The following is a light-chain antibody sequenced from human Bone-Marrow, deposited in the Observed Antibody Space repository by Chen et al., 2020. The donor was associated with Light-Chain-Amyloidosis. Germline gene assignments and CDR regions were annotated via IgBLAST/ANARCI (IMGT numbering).Light chain of an antibody. CDR2: GAS. V-gene: IGKV1-39*01. Sequence: DIQMTQSPSSLSASVGDRVTITCRASQSISIYLNWYQQKPGKAPKLIIYGASSLQSGAPSRISGSGSGTDFTLTISSLQPEDFATYYCQQSYSTPYTFGQGTKLESK. J-gene: IGKJ2*01. CDR1: QSISIY. CDR3: QQSYSTPYT.